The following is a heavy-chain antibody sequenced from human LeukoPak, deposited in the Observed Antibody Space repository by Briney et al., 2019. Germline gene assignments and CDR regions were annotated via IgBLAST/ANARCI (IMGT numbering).Heavy chain of an antibody. CDR1: GGSFSGYY. V-gene: IGHV4-34*01. Sequence: SETLSLTCAVYGGSFSGYYWSWIRQPPGKGLEWIGEINHSGSTNYNPSLKSRVTISVDRSKNQFSLKLSSVTAADTAVYYCARVYDSSGSYAFDIWGQGTMVTVSS. CDR2: INHSGST. J-gene: IGHJ3*02. D-gene: IGHD3-22*01. CDR3: ARVYDSSGSYAFDI.